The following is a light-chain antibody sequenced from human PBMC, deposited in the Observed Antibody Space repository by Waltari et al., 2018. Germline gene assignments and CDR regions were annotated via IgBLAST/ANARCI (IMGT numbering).Light chain of an antibody. V-gene: IGLV1-44*01. CDR1: SSNIGRDT. Sequence: QSVLTQPLSMSGTPGQGVTISCSGSSSNIGRDTVNWYQQLPGTAPKLLIYSNDQRPSGVPDRFSGSKSGTSASLAISGHQSDDEADYYCAAWDNSLDAWVFGGGTKLTVL. CDR3: AAWDNSLDAWV. CDR2: SND. J-gene: IGLJ3*02.